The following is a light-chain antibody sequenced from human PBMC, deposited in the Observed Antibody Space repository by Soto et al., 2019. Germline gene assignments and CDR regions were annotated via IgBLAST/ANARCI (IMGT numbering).Light chain of an antibody. CDR1: SSDDGGYNY. V-gene: IGLV2-14*03. CDR2: DVN. J-gene: IGLJ2*01. Sequence: QSAVTQPASVSGSPGQSITISCTEASSDDGGYNYVSWYQQYPGKAPKLLIFDVNHRPSGVSSRFFGSKSGNTASLTISGLQADDEAEYYCSSYTGTNVLFGGGTKVTVL. CDR3: SSYTGTNVL.